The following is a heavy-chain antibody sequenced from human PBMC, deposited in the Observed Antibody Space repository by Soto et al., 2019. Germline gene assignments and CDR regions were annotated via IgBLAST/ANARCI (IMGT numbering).Heavy chain of an antibody. D-gene: IGHD1-26*01. Sequence: QVQLVQSGAEVKKPGTSVKVSCEVSGGTFSNYAITWVRQAPGQGLEWLGGAIPVYGSTNYAQKFQGRVTITAGESATTTFMGLSSLRSDDTAVYYCARRGVANSRDAFDIWGQGTLVTVS. CDR1: GGTFSNYA. CDR2: AIPVYGST. CDR3: ARRGVANSRDAFDI. J-gene: IGHJ3*02. V-gene: IGHV1-69*01.